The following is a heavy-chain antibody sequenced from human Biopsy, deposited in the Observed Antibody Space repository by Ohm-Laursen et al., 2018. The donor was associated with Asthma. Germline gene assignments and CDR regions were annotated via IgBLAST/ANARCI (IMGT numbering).Heavy chain of an antibody. V-gene: IGHV3-30*18. CDR1: GFSFSNYG. Sequence: SLRLSCAASGFSFSNYGMHWVRQAPGKGPDWVAVISFDGTNRNYTDSVKGRFTISRDNSRNTLHLEMNSLRAEDTAVYFCAEEVFPGWELRRGPDSWGQGTLVTVSS. CDR2: ISFDGTNR. J-gene: IGHJ4*02. D-gene: IGHD1-26*01. CDR3: AEEVFPGWELRRGPDS.